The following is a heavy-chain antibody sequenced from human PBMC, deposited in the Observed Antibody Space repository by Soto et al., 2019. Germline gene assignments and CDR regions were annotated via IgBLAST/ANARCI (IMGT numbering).Heavy chain of an antibody. D-gene: IGHD5-12*01. Sequence: SVKVSCKAAGGTFSSYAISWVRQAPGQGLEWMGGIIPIFGTANYAQKFQGRVTITADESTSTAYMELSSLRSEDTAVYYCAVDIVATTPFKTYYYGMDVWGQGTTVTVSS. CDR1: GGTFSSYA. J-gene: IGHJ6*02. CDR3: AVDIVATTPFKTYYYGMDV. CDR2: IIPIFGTA. V-gene: IGHV1-69*13.